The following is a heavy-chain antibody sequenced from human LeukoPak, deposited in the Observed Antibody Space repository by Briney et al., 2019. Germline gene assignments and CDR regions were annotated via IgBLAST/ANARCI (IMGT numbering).Heavy chain of an antibody. V-gene: IGHV4-34*01. D-gene: IGHD3-22*01. CDR2: INHSGST. J-gene: IGHJ4*02. CDR1: GGSFSGYY. CDR3: ARELISYGTYYYDSSGLNY. Sequence: SETLSLTCAVYGGSFSGYYWSWIRQPPGKGLEWIGEINHSGSTNYNPSLKSRVTISVDTSKNQFSLKLSSVTAADTAVYYCARELISYGTYYYDSSGLNYWGQGTLVTVSS.